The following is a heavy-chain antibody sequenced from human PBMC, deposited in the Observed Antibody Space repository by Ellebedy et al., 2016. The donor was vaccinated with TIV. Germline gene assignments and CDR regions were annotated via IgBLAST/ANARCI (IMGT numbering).Heavy chain of an antibody. CDR3: AKRDSSGYYYARLFDY. Sequence: ESLKISCAASGFTFSIFAMSWVRQAPGKGLEWVSTISASGEGTYYADSVNGRFTISRDNAKNTLYLQINSLRAEDTAVYYWAKRDSSGYYYARLFDYWGQGTLVTVSS. J-gene: IGHJ4*02. CDR1: GFTFSIFA. D-gene: IGHD3-22*01. V-gene: IGHV3-23*01. CDR2: ISASGEGT.